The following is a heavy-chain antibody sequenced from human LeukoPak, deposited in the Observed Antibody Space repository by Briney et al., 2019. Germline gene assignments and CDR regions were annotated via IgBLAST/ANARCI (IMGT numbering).Heavy chain of an antibody. V-gene: IGHV5-51*01. D-gene: IGHD3-22*01. CDR2: ISPGDSDT. J-gene: IGHJ4*02. CDR3: VRLDSSGYYYAVY. CDR1: GYSFPSYW. Sequence: GESLKISCKGSGYSFPSYWIGRVRQMPGKGLEWMGIISPGDSDTRYSPSFQGQVTISADKSISTAFLQWSSLKASDTAMYYCVRLDSSGYYYAVYWGQGALVTVSS.